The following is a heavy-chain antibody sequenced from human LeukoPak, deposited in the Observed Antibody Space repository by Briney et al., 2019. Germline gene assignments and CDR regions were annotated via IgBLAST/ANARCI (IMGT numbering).Heavy chain of an antibody. V-gene: IGHV3-74*01. Sequence: GGTLSLSCAPSGFTFSRYWMHLVRQAPGARLVCVSSINSDGSSTSYADSVKGRFTISRDNAKNTLYLKMNSLRAEDTAVYYCARGLRTRGDYWGQGTLVTVSS. CDR2: INSDGSST. D-gene: IGHD3-3*01. J-gene: IGHJ4*02. CDR3: ARGLRTRGDY. CDR1: GFTFSRYW.